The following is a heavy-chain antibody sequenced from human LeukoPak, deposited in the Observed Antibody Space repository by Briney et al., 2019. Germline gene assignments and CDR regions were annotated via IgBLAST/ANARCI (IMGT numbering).Heavy chain of an antibody. CDR2: ISSSGSTI. Sequence: GGTLRLSCAASGFTFSSYGMNWVRQAPGQGLEWVSYISSSGSTIYYADSVKGRFTISRDNAKNSLYLQMNSLRAEDTAVYYCAELGITMIGGVWGKGTTVTISS. CDR3: AELGITMIGGV. V-gene: IGHV3-48*04. CDR1: GFTFSSYG. D-gene: IGHD3-10*02. J-gene: IGHJ6*04.